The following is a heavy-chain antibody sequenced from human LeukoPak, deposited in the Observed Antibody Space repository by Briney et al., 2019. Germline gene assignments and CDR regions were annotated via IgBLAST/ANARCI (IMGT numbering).Heavy chain of an antibody. CDR1: GGSISSSSYY. CDR2: IYYSGST. D-gene: IGHD2-2*01. CDR3: ARVVPADAFDY. J-gene: IGHJ4*02. Sequence: PSETLSLTCTVSGGSISSSSYYWGWIPQPPGKELEWIGSIYYSGSTYYHPPLKSRVTISVDTSKNQFSLKLSSVTAADTAVYYCARVVPADAFDYWGQGTLVTVSS. V-gene: IGHV4-39*07.